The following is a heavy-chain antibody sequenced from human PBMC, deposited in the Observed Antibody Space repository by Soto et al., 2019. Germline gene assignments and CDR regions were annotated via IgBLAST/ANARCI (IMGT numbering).Heavy chain of an antibody. CDR2: MNPNSGHT. Sequence: QVQLVQSGAEVKKPGASVKVSCKASGYTFTSHDINWMRQTTGQGLEWMGWMNPNSGHTNYARKFQGRVTMTRDTSINTADIELTNLRSEDTAIYYCASDMSTTWGQGTLVTVSS. D-gene: IGHD2-2*01. J-gene: IGHJ5*02. CDR3: ASDMSTT. V-gene: IGHV1-8*01. CDR1: GYTFTSHD.